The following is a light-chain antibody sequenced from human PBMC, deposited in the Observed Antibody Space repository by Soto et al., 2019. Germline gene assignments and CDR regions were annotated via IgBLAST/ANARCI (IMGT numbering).Light chain of an antibody. Sequence: EIVLMQSPGTLSLSPGEGATLSCRASHGVASTYLAWYQQKPGLAPRLIIYGASNRASGTPDRFSGGGSGTDFTLTISRLEPEDFAVYYCQQYGSSSFTFGQGTKLEIK. CDR2: GAS. CDR1: HGVASTY. CDR3: QQYGSSSFT. V-gene: IGKV3-20*01. J-gene: IGKJ2*01.